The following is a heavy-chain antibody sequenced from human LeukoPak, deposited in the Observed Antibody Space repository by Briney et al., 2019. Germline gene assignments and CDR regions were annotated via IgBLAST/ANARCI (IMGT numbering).Heavy chain of an antibody. CDR2: ISWNSGSI. CDR3: ANPHY. CDR1: GFTFSTYS. J-gene: IGHJ4*02. Sequence: GGSLRLSCAASGFTFSTYSMNWVRQAPGKGLEWVSGISWNSGSIGYADSVKGRFTISRDNAKNSLYLQMNSLRAEDTALYYCANPHYWGQGTLVTVSS. V-gene: IGHV3-9*01.